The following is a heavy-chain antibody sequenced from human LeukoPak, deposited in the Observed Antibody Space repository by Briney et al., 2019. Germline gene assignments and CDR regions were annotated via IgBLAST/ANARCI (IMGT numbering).Heavy chain of an antibody. CDR1: GYSFTSHW. J-gene: IGHJ4*02. Sequence: GESLKISCRGSGYSFTSHWIGWVRQMPGKGLELMGLIHPPDSNTRYSPSFQGQVTISVDKSISTAYLQWSSLKASDSAMYYCAKQGGDSSSGNWQTLDNWGQGTLVTVSS. CDR3: AKQGGDSSSGNWQTLDN. D-gene: IGHD6-19*01. V-gene: IGHV5-51*01. CDR2: IHPPDSNT.